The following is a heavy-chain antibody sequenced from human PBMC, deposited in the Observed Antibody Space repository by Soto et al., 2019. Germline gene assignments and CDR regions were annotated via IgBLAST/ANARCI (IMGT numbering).Heavy chain of an antibody. CDR2: ISYDGSNK. D-gene: IGHD5-18*01. CDR3: AKDRRGYSYGENDY. CDR1: GFTFSSYG. Sequence: GGSLRLSCAASGFTFSSYGMHWVRQAPGKGLEWVAVISYDGSNKYYADSVKGRFTISRDNSKNTLYLQMNSLRAEDTAVYYCAKDRRGYSYGENDYWGQGTLVIVSS. V-gene: IGHV3-30*18. J-gene: IGHJ4*02.